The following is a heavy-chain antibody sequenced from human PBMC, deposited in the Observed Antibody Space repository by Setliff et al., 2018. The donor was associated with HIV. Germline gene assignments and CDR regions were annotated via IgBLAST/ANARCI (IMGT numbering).Heavy chain of an antibody. CDR3: ARDQRLSY. Sequence: PSETLSLTCVVSGVSISNSNWWTWVRQPPGKGLEWIGEVSHSGTTNYNPSLKSRVTMSVDKSKNQFSLKLSSVTAADTAVYYCARDQRLSYWGQGTLVTVSS. V-gene: IGHV4-4*02. CDR1: GVSISNSNW. CDR2: VSHSGTT. J-gene: IGHJ4*02.